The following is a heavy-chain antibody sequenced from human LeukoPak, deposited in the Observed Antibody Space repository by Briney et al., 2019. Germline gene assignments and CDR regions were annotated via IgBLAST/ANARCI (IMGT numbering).Heavy chain of an antibody. CDR3: ASSAVDTAMTEVDYYYYGMDV. CDR1: GYTFTSYA. D-gene: IGHD5-18*01. CDR2: INAGNGNT. V-gene: IGHV1-3*01. Sequence: GSSVKVSCKASGYTFTSYAMHWVRQAPGQRLEWMGWINAGNGNTKYSQKFQGRVTITRDTSASTAYMELSSLRSEDTAVYYCASSAVDTAMTEVDYYYYGMDVWGQGTTVTVSS. J-gene: IGHJ6*02.